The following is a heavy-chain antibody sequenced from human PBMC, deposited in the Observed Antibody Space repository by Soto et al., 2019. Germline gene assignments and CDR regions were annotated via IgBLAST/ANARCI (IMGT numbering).Heavy chain of an antibody. V-gene: IGHV4-39*07. CDR1: GGSISSSSYY. CDR2: INHSGST. CDR3: ARATRYHLSSSWYLSSGWYDAFDI. D-gene: IGHD6-13*01. J-gene: IGHJ3*02. Sequence: PSETMSLTCTVSGGSISSSSYYWGWIRQPPGKGLEWIGSINHSGSTNYNPSLKSRVTISVDTSKNQFSLKLSSVTAADTAVYYCARATRYHLSSSWYLSSGWYDAFDIWGQGTMVTVSS.